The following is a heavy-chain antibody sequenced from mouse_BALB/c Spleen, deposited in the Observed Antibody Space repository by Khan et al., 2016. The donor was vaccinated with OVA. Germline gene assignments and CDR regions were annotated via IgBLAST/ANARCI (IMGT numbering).Heavy chain of an antibody. V-gene: IGHV1-4*01. J-gene: IGHJ3*01. CDR2: INPSNGYT. D-gene: IGHD2-14*01. Sequence: QIQLVQSGAELARPGASVKMSCKASGYTFTSYTIHWIKLRPGQGLEWIGYINPSNGYTNYNQKFKDKATLTADKSSTTAYMELSRLTSDDSALYNCVRDGAYHRNDGWFAYWGQGTLVTVSA. CDR3: VRDGAYHRNDGWFAY. CDR1: GYTFTSYT.